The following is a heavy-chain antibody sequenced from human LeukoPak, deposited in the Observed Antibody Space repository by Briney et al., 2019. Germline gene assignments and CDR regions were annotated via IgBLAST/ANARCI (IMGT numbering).Heavy chain of an antibody. CDR3: AKDYCRGGNCPLPFFDS. CDR1: GSTLTEHA. Sequence: GGSLRLSCAVSGSTLTEHAWSWVRQAPGEGLEWVSGIIDVGGTYYADSVKGRFTISRDSSKNTLYPQMNSLRAEDTATYCAKDYCRGGNCPLPFFDSWGQGTLVTVSS. D-gene: IGHD2-15*01. CDR2: IIDVGGT. J-gene: IGHJ4*02. V-gene: IGHV3-23*01.